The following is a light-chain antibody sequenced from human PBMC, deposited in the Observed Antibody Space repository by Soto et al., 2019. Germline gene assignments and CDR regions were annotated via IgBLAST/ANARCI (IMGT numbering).Light chain of an antibody. J-gene: IGKJ1*01. Sequence: DIQMTQSPSSLSASVGDRVTITCRASQSISSYLNWYQQKPGKAPKLLIYAASSLQSAVPSRFSGSGSGTDFTLTISSLQPEDFATYYCQQSYSTPPETFGQGTKVEI. CDR3: QQSYSTPPET. V-gene: IGKV1-39*01. CDR2: AAS. CDR1: QSISSY.